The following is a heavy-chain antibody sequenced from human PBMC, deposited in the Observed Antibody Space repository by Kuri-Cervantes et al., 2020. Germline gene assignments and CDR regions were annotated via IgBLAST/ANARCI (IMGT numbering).Heavy chain of an antibody. J-gene: IGHJ4*02. CDR2: LTGNGDDT. CDR3: AKGGGERCSGDCSSRVLMS. Sequence: GESLKISCVASGFTFSSYAMSWARQAPGKGLEWVSVLTGNGDDTLYAESVTGRFTVSRDNSKNTLYLQMNSLRVEDTAVYFCAKGGGERCSGDCSSRVLMSWAQGTLVTGLL. V-gene: IGHV3-23*01. CDR1: GFTFSSYA. D-gene: IGHD2-21*02.